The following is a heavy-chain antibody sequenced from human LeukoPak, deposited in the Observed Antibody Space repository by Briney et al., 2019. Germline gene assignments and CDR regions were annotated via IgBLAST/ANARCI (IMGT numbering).Heavy chain of an antibody. CDR1: GFTFSSYS. J-gene: IGHJ4*02. V-gene: IGHV3-21*01. CDR3: ARFVGYCSSTSCRDY. CDR2: ISSSSSYI. D-gene: IGHD2-2*01. Sequence: GGSLRLSCAASGFTFSSYSMNWVRQAPGKGLEWVSSISSSSSYIYYADSVKGRFTISRDNAKTSLYLQMNSLRAEDTAVYYCARFVGYCSSTSCRDYWGQGTLVTVSS.